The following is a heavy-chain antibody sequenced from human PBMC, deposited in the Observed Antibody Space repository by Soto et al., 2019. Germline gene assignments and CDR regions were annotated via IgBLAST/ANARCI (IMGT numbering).Heavy chain of an antibody. Sequence: EVQLVESGGGLVKPGGSLRLSCAASGFTVRNAWMSWVRQATGKGLDWVGRIKSKTNGGTTDYTAPVTGRFAISRDDSKKTRYLQMNSLKTEDPAVYSCSREGRLLWLGELTDYWGKGTRVIVSS. CDR1: GFTVRNAW. J-gene: IGHJ4*02. D-gene: IGHD3-10*01. V-gene: IGHV3-15*01. CDR3: SREGRLLWLGELTDY. CDR2: IKSKTNGGTT.